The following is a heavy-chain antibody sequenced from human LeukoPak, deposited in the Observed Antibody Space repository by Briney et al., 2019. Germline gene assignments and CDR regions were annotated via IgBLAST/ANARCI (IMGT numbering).Heavy chain of an antibody. CDR2: IYTSGRT. J-gene: IGHJ6*03. V-gene: IGHV4-4*07. Sequence: SETLSLTCTVSGDSIGSNYWTWIRQPAGHGLEWIGRIYTSGRTNYNPSLKSRVTMSVDTSKSQFSLKLSSVTAADTAVYYCARDTSSSWPRDYYYYMDVWGKGTTVTISS. CDR1: GDSIGSNY. D-gene: IGHD6-13*01. CDR3: ARDTSSSWPRDYYYYMDV.